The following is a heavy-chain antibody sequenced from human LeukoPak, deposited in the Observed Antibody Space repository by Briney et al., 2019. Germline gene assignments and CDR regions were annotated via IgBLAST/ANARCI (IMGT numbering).Heavy chain of an antibody. V-gene: IGHV1-2*02. CDR3: AREMVQGVITPFDI. CDR2: INPNSGGT. Sequence: ASVKVSCKASGYTFTGYYMHWVRQAPGQGLEWMGWINPNSGGTNYAQKFQGRVTMTRDTSINTAYMELSRLRSDDTAVYYCAREMVQGVITPFDIWGQGTMVTVSS. J-gene: IGHJ3*02. D-gene: IGHD3-10*01. CDR1: GYTFTGYY.